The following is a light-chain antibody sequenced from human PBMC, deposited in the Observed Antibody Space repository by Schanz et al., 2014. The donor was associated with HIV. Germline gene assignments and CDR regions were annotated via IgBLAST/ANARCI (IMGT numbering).Light chain of an antibody. Sequence: ALTQPASVSGSPGQSITISCTGTRDDVGAYNYVSWYQQHPARAPKLVIFGVDGRPSGVSNRFSGSKSANTASLTISGLQPEDEADYFCSSKSSSATLVFGGGTKLTVL. J-gene: IGLJ2*01. CDR3: SSKSSSATLV. CDR2: GVD. V-gene: IGLV2-14*03. CDR1: RDDVGAYNY.